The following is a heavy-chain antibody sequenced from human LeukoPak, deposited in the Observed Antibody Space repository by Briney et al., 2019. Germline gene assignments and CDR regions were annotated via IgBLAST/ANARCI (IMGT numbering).Heavy chain of an antibody. J-gene: IGHJ6*04. V-gene: IGHV3-21*01. Sequence: PGGSLRLSCAAPGFTFSSYSMNWVRQAPGKGLEWVSSISSSSSYIYYADSVKGRFTISRDNAKNSLYLQMNSLRAEDTAVYYCAELGITMIGGVWGKGTTVTISS. D-gene: IGHD3-10*02. CDR1: GFTFSSYS. CDR3: AELGITMIGGV. CDR2: ISSSSSYI.